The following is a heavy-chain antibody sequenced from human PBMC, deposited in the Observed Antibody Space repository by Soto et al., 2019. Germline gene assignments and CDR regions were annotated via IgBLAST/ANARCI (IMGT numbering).Heavy chain of an antibody. CDR2: MNPNSGNT. D-gene: IGHD3-16*01. Sequence: GASVKVSCKASGYTFTSYDINWVRQATGQGLEWMGWMNPNSGNTGYAQKLQGRVTMTTDTSTSTAYMELRSLRSDDTAVYYCAREGVRGGGMDVWGQGTTVTVSS. CDR1: GYTFTSYD. J-gene: IGHJ6*02. CDR3: AREGVRGGGMDV. V-gene: IGHV1-8*01.